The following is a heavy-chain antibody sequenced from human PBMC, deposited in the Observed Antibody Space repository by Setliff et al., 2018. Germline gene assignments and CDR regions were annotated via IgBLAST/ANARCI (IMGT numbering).Heavy chain of an antibody. D-gene: IGHD3-3*01. CDR2: INPGDGST. Sequence: ASVKVSCKASGYTFTTYYMHWVRQAPGQGLEWMGVINPGDGSTTYAQKFQGRVKMTRDTSTNTVYMQLSSLRFEDTAVYYCARGPRHNFWSGYYLVAVNYWGQGTLVTVSS. V-gene: IGHV1-46*01. CDR1: GYTFTTYY. CDR3: ARGPRHNFWSGYYLVAVNY. J-gene: IGHJ4*02.